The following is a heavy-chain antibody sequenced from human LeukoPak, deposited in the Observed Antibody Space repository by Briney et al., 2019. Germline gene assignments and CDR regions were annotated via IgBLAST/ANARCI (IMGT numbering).Heavy chain of an antibody. Sequence: SGGSLRLSCAASGFTFSSRWMGWVRQAPGQGLEWVANIDQGGSETYNVDSVKGRFTISRDNAKNALYLQMNSLRGEDTAVYYCARHGPCAFDYWGQGTLVTVS. CDR2: IDQGGSET. J-gene: IGHJ4*02. CDR1: GFTFSSRW. CDR3: ARHGPCAFDY. D-gene: IGHD4-17*01. V-gene: IGHV3-7*01.